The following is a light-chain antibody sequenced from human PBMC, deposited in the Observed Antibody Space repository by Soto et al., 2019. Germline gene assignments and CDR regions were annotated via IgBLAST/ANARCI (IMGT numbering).Light chain of an antibody. J-gene: IGKJ5*01. CDR3: QQYNSYSIT. CDR1: QTISSW. CDR2: KAS. Sequence: DIQMTQSPSTLSGSVGDRVTITCRASQTISSWLAWYQQKQGKAPKXLIYKASTLKSGVPSRFSGSGSGTELTITISSLQPDDFETYDCQQYNSYSITFGQGTRLEIK. V-gene: IGKV1-5*03.